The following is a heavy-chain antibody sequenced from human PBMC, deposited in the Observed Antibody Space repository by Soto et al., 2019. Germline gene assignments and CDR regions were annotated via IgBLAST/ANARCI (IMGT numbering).Heavy chain of an antibody. CDR3: ARGGLRNRFYYYYGMDV. V-gene: IGHV4-34*01. CDR1: GGSFSGYY. CDR2: INHSGST. Sequence: SDTLSLTCAVYGGSFSGYYWSWIRQPPGKGLEWIGEINHSGSTNYNPSLRSRVTISVDTSKNQFSLKLSSVTAADTAVYYCARGGLRNRFYYYYGMDVWGQGTTVTVSS. D-gene: IGHD3-3*01. J-gene: IGHJ6*02.